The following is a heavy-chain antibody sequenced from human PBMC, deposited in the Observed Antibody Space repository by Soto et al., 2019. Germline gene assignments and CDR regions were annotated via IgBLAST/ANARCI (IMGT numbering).Heavy chain of an antibody. D-gene: IGHD4-17*01. J-gene: IGHJ4*02. Sequence: WGSLRLCCAASGFTFSSYGRSWVRQAPGKGLEWVSGISGSGGSTYYADSVKGRFTISRDNSKNTLYLQMNSLRAEDTALYYCAALTTVTTAGFDYWGQGTLVTVSS. CDR1: GFTFSSYG. CDR3: AALTTVTTAGFDY. CDR2: ISGSGGST. V-gene: IGHV3-23*01.